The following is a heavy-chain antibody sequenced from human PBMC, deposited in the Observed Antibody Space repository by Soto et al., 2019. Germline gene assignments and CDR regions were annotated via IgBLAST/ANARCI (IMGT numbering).Heavy chain of an antibody. V-gene: IGHV3-23*01. D-gene: IGHD3-16*01. J-gene: IGHJ1*01. CDR1: GLTSSRYA. Sequence: SGGTMRRPCSASGLTSSRYAMTRVSQAQGPGLEWDSAIIGGDGSPSCADAVKVRFTIARDNSKNTLYLHMISLRADYTAAYYCAKLHTFCYARLVYSRLNVWGQAFQVIFSS. CDR2: IIGGDGSP. CDR3: AKLHTFCYARLVYSRLNV.